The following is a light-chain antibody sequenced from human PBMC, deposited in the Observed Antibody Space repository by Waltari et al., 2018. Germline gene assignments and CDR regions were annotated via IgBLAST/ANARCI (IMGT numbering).Light chain of an antibody. CDR3: SSFRNSGTVL. J-gene: IGLJ2*01. V-gene: IGLV2-18*02. CDR1: SSDVGSYNR. Sequence: ALTQPPSVSGSLGQSVTISCSGTSSDVGSYNRVSWYQQSPGTAPKLIIYDVTNSGPSGFPDRFSGSRSGNTASLTISGLQAEDEASYYCSSFRNSGTVLFGGGTKVTVL. CDR2: DVT.